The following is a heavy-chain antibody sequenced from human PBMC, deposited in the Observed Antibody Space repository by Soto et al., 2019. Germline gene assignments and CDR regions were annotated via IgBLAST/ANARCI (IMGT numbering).Heavy chain of an antibody. CDR2: IFYLWSS. CDR1: VYAIISIYFY. V-gene: IGHV4-39*01. D-gene: IGHD1-1*01. J-gene: IGHJ4*02. CDR3: ARHSLPTRKNKWSER. Sequence: SETRSLTCTFSVYAIISIYFYLCFFRQPPGKGLEWIGSIFYLWSSYYNPSLKSRVTMSVDTSKNQFYLRLRSVTAADTALYFCARHSLPTRKNKWSERWGPGIMLIVSS.